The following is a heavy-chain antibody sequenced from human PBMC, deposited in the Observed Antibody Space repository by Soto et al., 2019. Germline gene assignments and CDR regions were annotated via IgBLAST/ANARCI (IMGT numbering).Heavy chain of an antibody. Sequence: SVKVSFKASGFTFTSSAFQWVRQARGQRLEWIGWIAVGSGYTNYAQRFQDRVTLTRDMSTATTYMELSRLTSEDTAIYYCAADATAWQQMVPSDYWGQGTLVTVSS. CDR2: IAVGSGYT. CDR3: AADATAWQQMVPSDY. CDR1: GFTFTSSA. D-gene: IGHD2-8*01. J-gene: IGHJ4*02. V-gene: IGHV1-58*01.